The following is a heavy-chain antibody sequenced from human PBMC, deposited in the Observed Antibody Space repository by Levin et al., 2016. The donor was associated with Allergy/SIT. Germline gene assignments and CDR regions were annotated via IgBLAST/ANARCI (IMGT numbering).Heavy chain of an antibody. CDR2: IYDDGRT. D-gene: IGHD3-3*01. J-gene: IGHJ4*02. CDR3: ARDDTWRLDH. Sequence: GESLKISCAVSGFTVSSNQMSWVRQAPGKGLEWLSVIYDDGRTFYADSVKDRFIISRDHSKNTLYLQMNSLRAEDTAVYYCARDDTWRLDHWGQGTLVTVSS. CDR1: GFTVSSNQ. V-gene: IGHV3-53*01.